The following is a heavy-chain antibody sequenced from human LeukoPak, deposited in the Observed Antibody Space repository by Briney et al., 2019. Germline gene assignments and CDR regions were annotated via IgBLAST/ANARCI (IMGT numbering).Heavy chain of an antibody. Sequence: ASVKVSCKASGDAFTSHGINWLRQASGQGPEWMGWRGTFNDNTNYAQKFQGRVTMTTDTSTSTASMELRSLRPDDTAVYFCARSRNWNYAMDVWGQGTTVTVSS. J-gene: IGHJ6*02. D-gene: IGHD2/OR15-2a*01. V-gene: IGHV1-18*01. CDR3: ARSRNWNYAMDV. CDR2: RGTFNDNT. CDR1: GDAFTSHG.